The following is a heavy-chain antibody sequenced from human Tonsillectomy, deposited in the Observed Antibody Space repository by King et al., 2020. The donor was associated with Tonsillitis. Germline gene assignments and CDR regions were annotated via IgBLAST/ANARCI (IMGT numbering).Heavy chain of an antibody. CDR2: IFYSGST. J-gene: IGHJ3*02. V-gene: IGHV4-59*08. Sequence: QLQESGPGLVKPSETLSLTCSVSGGSISNYYWSLIRHPPRKGLEWIGYIFYSGSTNYNPSLQLRVTILVDTSKNHYSLKLSSVTAADTAVYYCTRHNGGHYSAFDIWGQGTMVTVSS. CDR3: TRHNGGHYSAFDI. D-gene: IGHD2-8*01. CDR1: GGSISNYY.